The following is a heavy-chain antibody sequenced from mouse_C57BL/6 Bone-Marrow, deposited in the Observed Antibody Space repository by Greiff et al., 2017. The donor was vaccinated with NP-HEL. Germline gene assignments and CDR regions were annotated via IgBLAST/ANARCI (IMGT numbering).Heavy chain of an antibody. D-gene: IGHD1-1*01. V-gene: IGHV1-76*01. CDR2: IYPGSGNT. J-gene: IGHJ2*01. CDR3: ARGGSTWFDY. Sequence: VQLQQSGAELVRPGASVKLSCKASGYTFTDYYINWVKQRPGQGLEWIARIYPGSGNTYYNEKFKGKATLTAEKSSSTAYMQLSRLTSEDSAVYCCARGGSTWFDYWGKGTTLTVSS. CDR1: GYTFTDYY.